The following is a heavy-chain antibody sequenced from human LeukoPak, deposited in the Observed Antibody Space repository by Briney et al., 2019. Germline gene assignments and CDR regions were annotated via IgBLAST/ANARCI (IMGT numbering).Heavy chain of an antibody. V-gene: IGHV1-69*13. CDR2: IIPIFGTA. Sequence: SVKVSCKASGGTFSSYAISTVRQAPGQGLEWMAGIIPIFGTANYAQKFQGRVTITADESTSTAYMELSSLRSEDTAVYYCARVLDLVRGARGDYYYYYGMDVWGQGTTVTVSS. CDR3: ARVLDLVRGARGDYYYYYGMDV. D-gene: IGHD3-10*01. J-gene: IGHJ6*02. CDR1: GGTFSSYA.